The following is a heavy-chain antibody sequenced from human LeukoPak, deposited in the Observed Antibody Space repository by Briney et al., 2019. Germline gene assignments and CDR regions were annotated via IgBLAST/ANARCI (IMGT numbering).Heavy chain of an antibody. D-gene: IGHD2-8*01. CDR1: GFTFSTYA. Sequence: GGSLRLSCVASGFTFSTYAMSWVRQAPGKGLEWVSVIYSGGSTYYADSVKGRFTISRDNSKNTLYLQMNSLRAEDTAVYYCARDGGVRSYYFDYWGQGTLVTVSS. J-gene: IGHJ4*02. CDR3: ARDGGVRSYYFDY. V-gene: IGHV3-66*01. CDR2: IYSGGST.